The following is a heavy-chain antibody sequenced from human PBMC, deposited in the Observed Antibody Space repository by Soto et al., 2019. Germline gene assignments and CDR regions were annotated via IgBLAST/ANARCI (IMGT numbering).Heavy chain of an antibody. Sequence: QVQLQESGPGLVKPSETLSLTCTVSRGSISSYYWSWIRQPPGKGLEWIGYISYSGTTTYNASLKRRVAISVRTSTNQFLLRVTSVSAAETAVYYCGRIRRVGEGSPYFDYWGQGALVTVSS. V-gene: IGHV4-59*01. J-gene: IGHJ4*02. CDR1: RGSISSYY. D-gene: IGHD1-26*01. CDR2: ISYSGTT. CDR3: GRIRRVGEGSPYFDY.